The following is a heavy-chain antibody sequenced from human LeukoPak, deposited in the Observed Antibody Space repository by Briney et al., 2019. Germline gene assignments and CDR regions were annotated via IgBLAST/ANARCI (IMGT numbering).Heavy chain of an antibody. V-gene: IGHV3-21*01. CDR2: ISISSSYI. J-gene: IGHJ4*02. D-gene: IGHD6-13*01. CDR3: ARDRSTIAAAGTGFDY. Sequence: GGSLRLSCAASGFTFSSYSMNWVRKAPGKGLEWVSSISISSSYIYYAASVKGRFTISRDNAKNSLYLQMNSLRAEDTAVYYCARDRSTIAAAGTGFDYWGQGTLVTVSS. CDR1: GFTFSSYS.